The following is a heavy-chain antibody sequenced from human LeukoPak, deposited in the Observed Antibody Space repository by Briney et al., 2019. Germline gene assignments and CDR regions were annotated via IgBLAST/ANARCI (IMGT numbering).Heavy chain of an antibody. Sequence: SQTLSLTCAISGDSVSSNSAAWIWIRQSPSRGLESLGRTSYRSKWYNDYAVSVKSRITINPDTSKNQVSLQLNSVTPEDTAVYYCARELTGATLRHYMDVWDKGTTVTVSS. CDR1: GDSVSSNSAA. V-gene: IGHV6-1*01. J-gene: IGHJ6*03. CDR2: TSYRSKWYN. D-gene: IGHD1-7*01. CDR3: ARELTGATLRHYMDV.